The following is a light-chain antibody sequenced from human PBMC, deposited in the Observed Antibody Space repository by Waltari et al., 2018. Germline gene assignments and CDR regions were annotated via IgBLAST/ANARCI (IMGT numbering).Light chain of an antibody. V-gene: IGKV3-20*01. CDR3: QHYVRLPAT. CDR2: GAS. Sequence: EIVLTQSPGILLLSPGERATLSCRASQSVRGSLAWNQQKAGQAPRLLIYGASSRATGIPDRFSGSGSGTDFSLTISRLEPEDFAVYYCQHYVRLPATFGQGTKVEI. J-gene: IGKJ1*01. CDR1: QSVRGS.